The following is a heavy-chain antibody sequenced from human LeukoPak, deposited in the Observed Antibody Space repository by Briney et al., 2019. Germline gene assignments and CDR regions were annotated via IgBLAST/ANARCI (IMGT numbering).Heavy chain of an antibody. J-gene: IGHJ6*02. CDR1: GFTFSDYY. V-gene: IGHV3-11*04. CDR3: ARDLPVYYYYGMDV. CDR2: ISSSGSTI. Sequence: GGSLRLSCAASGFTFSDYYMSWIRQAPGKGLEWVSYISSSGSTIYYADSVKGRFTISRDNAKNSLNLQMNSLRAEDTAVYYCARDLPVYYYYGMDVWGQGTTVTVSS.